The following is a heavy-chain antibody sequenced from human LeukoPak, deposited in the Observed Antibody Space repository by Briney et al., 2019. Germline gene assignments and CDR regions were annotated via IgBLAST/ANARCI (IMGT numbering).Heavy chain of an antibody. CDR3: ARDYGDYDAALDY. V-gene: IGHV3-21*01. D-gene: IGHD4-17*01. CDR1: GFTFSSYS. CDR2: ISSSSSYI. Sequence: GGSLRLSCAASGFTFSSYSMNWVRQAPGKGLEWVSSISSSSSYIYYADSVKGRFTISRDNAKNPLYLQMNSLRAEDTAVYYCARDYGDYDAALDYWGQGTLVTVSS. J-gene: IGHJ4*02.